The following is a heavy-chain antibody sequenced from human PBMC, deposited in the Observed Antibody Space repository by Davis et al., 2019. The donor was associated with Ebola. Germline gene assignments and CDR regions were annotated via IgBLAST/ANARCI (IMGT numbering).Heavy chain of an antibody. CDR2: MYHTGSS. CDR1: GGSISNYY. Sequence: PSETLSLTCRVSGGSISNYYWSWIRQPPGKGLEWIGYMYHTGSSNYNPSLKSRVTISVDMSKKQFSLKLSSVTAADTAVYHCARGSQYCTSTSCYVNWFDPWGQGTLVTVSS. CDR3: ARGSQYCTSTSCYVNWFDP. V-gene: IGHV4-59*01. J-gene: IGHJ5*02. D-gene: IGHD2-2*01.